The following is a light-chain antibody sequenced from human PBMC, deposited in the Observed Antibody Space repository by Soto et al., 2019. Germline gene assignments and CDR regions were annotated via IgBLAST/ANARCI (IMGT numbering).Light chain of an antibody. CDR1: QSVSSN. V-gene: IGKV3-11*01. Sequence: EIVLPQSPATLSLSPGERATLSCRASQSVSSNLAWYQQKPGQAPRLLIYDASNRATGIPARFSGSGSGTDFTVTISSLEPEDFAVYYCQQRSNWPLTFGPGTKVDIK. J-gene: IGKJ3*01. CDR2: DAS. CDR3: QQRSNWPLT.